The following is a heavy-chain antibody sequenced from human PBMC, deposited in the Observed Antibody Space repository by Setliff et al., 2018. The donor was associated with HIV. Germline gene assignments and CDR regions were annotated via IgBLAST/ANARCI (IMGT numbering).Heavy chain of an antibody. CDR1: GYSISSGYY. CDR2: IYHSGST. Sequence: PSETLSLTCAVSGYSISSGYYWDWIRQPPGKGLEWIGNIYHSGSTHYNPSLKSRVTISVDTSKNQFSLKLSSVTAADTAVYYCARGNAQSGSYYDFWGQGLLVTVSS. D-gene: IGHD3-10*01. CDR3: ARGNAQSGSYYDF. V-gene: IGHV4-38-2*01. J-gene: IGHJ4*02.